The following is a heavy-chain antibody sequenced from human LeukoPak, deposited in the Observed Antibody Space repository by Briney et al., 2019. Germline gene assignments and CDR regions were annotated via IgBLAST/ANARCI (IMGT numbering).Heavy chain of an antibody. J-gene: IGHJ5*02. D-gene: IGHD1-7*01. CDR2: ISPNSGDT. CDR1: GYTFTGYY. Sequence: ASVKVSCKASGYTFTGYYMHWVRQAPGQGLEWMGWISPNSGDTDIAQKFQGRVTMTRDTSIATSYMEVDSLTSDDTAVYYCARVSWNLDWFDPWGQGTLVTVSS. CDR3: ARVSWNLDWFDP. V-gene: IGHV1-2*02.